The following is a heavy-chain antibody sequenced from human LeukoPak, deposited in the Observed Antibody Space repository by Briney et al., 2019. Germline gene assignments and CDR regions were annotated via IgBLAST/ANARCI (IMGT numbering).Heavy chain of an antibody. V-gene: IGHV3-23*01. CDR3: AKDERPDGRWRIDH. CDR1: GFIFSGYT. Sequence: PGGSLSLFCAASGFIFSGYTMNWVRQAPGKGLEWVSGINAEGTRTFYADSVKGRFTISRDNSKNTVWLQMVSLRAEDMAIYYCAKDERPDGRWRIDHWGQRPTVSSSS. D-gene: IGHD1-14*01. J-gene: IGHJ6*01. CDR2: INAEGTRT.